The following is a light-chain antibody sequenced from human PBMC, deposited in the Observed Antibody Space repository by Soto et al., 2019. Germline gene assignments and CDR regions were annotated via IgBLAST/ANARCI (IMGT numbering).Light chain of an antibody. CDR1: QSVSSN. CDR3: QQYNNWPPWT. CDR2: GAS. Sequence: EIVMTQSPATLSVSPGERATLSCRASQSVSSNLAWYQQKLGQAPRLLIYGASTRATGIPARFSGSGSGTEFTLAISSLQSEDFAVYYCQQYNNWPPWTFGQGTKV. V-gene: IGKV3-15*01. J-gene: IGKJ1*01.